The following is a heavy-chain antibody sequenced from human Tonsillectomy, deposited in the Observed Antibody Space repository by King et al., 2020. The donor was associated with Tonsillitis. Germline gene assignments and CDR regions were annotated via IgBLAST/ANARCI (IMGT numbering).Heavy chain of an antibody. CDR2: NSSSGSTT. J-gene: IGHJ4*02. Sequence: VQLVESGGGLVKPGGSLRLSCAASGFTFSDYYKSWIRQAPGEGVGWVSYNSSSGSTTYYADYLKGRFTTSRDNAKNSLYLQKNSLRAEDTAVYYCARGGSGYYVTLFDYWGQGTLVTVSS. D-gene: IGHD3-3*01. V-gene: IGHV3-11*01. CDR3: ARGGSGYYVTLFDY. CDR1: GFTFSDYY.